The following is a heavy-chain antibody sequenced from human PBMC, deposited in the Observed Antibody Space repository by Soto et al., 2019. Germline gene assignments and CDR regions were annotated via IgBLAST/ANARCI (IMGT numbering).Heavy chain of an antibody. Sequence: EVQLVESGGGLVQPGGSLRLSCAASGFTFSSHWMRWVRQAPGKGLEWVANIKEDGSEKYYVDSVKGRFTISRDNAMNALYLQMNCRRAEDTVVSDCAGVYYCSGGSCPLDFWGQGTLVTVSS. V-gene: IGHV3-7*01. J-gene: IGHJ4*02. CDR3: AGVYYCSGGSCPLDF. CDR2: IKEDGSEK. D-gene: IGHD2-15*01. CDR1: GFTFSSHW.